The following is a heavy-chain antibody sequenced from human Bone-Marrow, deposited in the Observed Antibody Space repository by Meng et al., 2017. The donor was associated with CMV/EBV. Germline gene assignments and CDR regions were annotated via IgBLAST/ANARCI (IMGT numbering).Heavy chain of an antibody. J-gene: IGHJ6*02. CDR3: AKAFGGDGYYHHMDV. V-gene: IGHV3-9*01. D-gene: IGHD3-10*01. Sequence: SLKISCAASGFTFDDYAMHWLRQAPGKGLEWVSGINWNGGSIGYADSVKGRFTISRDNAKNCLYLQMNSLRPEDTALYYCAKAFGGDGYYHHMDVWGQGTTVTVSS. CDR1: GFTFDDYA. CDR2: INWNGGSI.